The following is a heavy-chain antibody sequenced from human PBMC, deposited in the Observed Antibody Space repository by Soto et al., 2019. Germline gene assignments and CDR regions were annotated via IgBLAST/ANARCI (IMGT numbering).Heavy chain of an antibody. D-gene: IGHD3-3*01. CDR1: GFTFSSYA. Sequence: ESGGGVVQPGRSLRLSCAASGFTFSSYAMHWVRQAPGKGLEWVAVISYDGSNKYYADSVKGRFTISRDNSKNTLYLQMNSLRAEDTAVYYCARDKGYYDFWSGYYDYWGQGTLVTVSS. CDR3: ARDKGYYDFWSGYYDY. V-gene: IGHV3-30-3*01. J-gene: IGHJ4*02. CDR2: ISYDGSNK.